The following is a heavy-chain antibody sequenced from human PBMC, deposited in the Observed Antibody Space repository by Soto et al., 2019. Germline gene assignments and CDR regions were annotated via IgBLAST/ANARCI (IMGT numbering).Heavy chain of an antibody. CDR2: IWFDGSDK. V-gene: IGHV3-33*01. J-gene: IGHJ3*02. Sequence: QVQLVESGGGVVQPGRSLRLSCAASGFTFSNYGMHWVRQPPGKGLEWVALIWFDGSDKYYADSVKGRFTMSRDNSKNTVYLQMSSLRAEDAAMYYCARLYCSSPSCYSVGAFEIRGQGTMVTVSS. D-gene: IGHD2-2*01. CDR1: GFTFSNYG. CDR3: ARLYCSSPSCYSVGAFEI.